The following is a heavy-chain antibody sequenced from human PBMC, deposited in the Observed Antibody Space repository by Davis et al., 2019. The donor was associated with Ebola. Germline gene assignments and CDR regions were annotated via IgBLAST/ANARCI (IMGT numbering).Heavy chain of an antibody. CDR3: ARDGSGSYTVAGYNWFDP. CDR2: IGSDGINT. J-gene: IGHJ5*02. V-gene: IGHV3-30-3*01. Sequence: GESLKISCAASGFIFSTHTMHWVRQAPGKGLEWVAVIGSDGINTVYADSVKGRFTISRDNSENTLYLQMNSLRAEDTAVDYCARDGSGSYTVAGYNWFDPWGQGTLVTVSS. D-gene: IGHD3-10*01. CDR1: GFIFSTHT.